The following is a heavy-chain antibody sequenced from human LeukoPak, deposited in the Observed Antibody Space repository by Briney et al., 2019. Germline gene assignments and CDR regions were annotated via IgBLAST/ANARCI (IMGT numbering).Heavy chain of an antibody. CDR1: GFTFSSYS. D-gene: IGHD5-18*01. V-gene: IGHV3-21*01. J-gene: IGHJ4*02. CDR3: ARDGDTAMVSDY. Sequence: GGSLRLSCAASGFTFSSYSMNWVRQAPGKGLEWVSSISSSSSYIYYADSVKGRFTISRDNAKNSLYLQMNSLRAEDTAVYYGARDGDTAMVSDYWGQGTLVTVSS. CDR2: ISSSSSYI.